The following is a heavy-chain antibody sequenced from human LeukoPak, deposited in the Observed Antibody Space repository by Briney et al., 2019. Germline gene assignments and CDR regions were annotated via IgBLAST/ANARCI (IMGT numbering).Heavy chain of an antibody. J-gene: IGHJ4*02. CDR1: GGSIRGYY. D-gene: IGHD6-19*01. V-gene: IGHV4-59*01. Sequence: PSETLSLTCAVCGGSIRGYYWSWIRQPPGKGLEWIGYIYYSGSTNYNPSLKSRVTISVDTSKNQFSLKLSSVTAADTAVYYCARGGHSSAHLGDDFDYWGQGTLVTVSS. CDR2: IYYSGST. CDR3: ARGGHSSAHLGDDFDY.